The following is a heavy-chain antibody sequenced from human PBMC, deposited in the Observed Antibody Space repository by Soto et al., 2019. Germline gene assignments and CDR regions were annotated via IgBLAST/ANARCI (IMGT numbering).Heavy chain of an antibody. J-gene: IGHJ6*02. V-gene: IGHV1-2*04. Sequence: ASVKVSCKASGYTFTGHYMHWVRQAPGQGLEWMGWINPNSGGTNYAQKFQGWVTMTRDTSISTAYMELSRLRSDDTAVYYCARDRGYRIHYGMDVWGQGTTVTVSS. CDR1: GYTFTGHY. D-gene: IGHD3-16*02. CDR3: ARDRGYRIHYGMDV. CDR2: INPNSGGT.